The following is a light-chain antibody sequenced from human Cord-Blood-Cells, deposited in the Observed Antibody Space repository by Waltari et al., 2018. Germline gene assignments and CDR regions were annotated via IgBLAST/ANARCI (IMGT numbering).Light chain of an antibody. J-gene: IGLJ3*02. CDR1: KLGDKY. CDR3: QAWDRSPWV. V-gene: IGLV3-1*01. CDR2: QDS. Sequence: SYELTQPPSVSVSPGQTASITCSGDKLGDKYACWYQQKPGQSPVLVIYQDSKRPSGMPDRFSGSNSVNTATLTISGTEARDEADYYGQAWDRSPWVFGGGTKLTVL.